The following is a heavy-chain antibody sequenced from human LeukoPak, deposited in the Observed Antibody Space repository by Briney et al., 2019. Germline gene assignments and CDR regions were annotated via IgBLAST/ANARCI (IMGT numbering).Heavy chain of an antibody. CDR1: GGSISSYY. D-gene: IGHD4-17*01. V-gene: IGHV4-34*01. CDR2: INHSGST. J-gene: IGHJ1*01. CDR3: ARGHSPVTTKVSYFQH. Sequence: KTSETLSLTCTVSGGSISSYYWSWIRQPPGKGLEWIGEINHSGSTNYNPSLKSRVTILVDTSKNQFSLKLSSVTAADTAVYYCARGHSPVTTKVSYFQHWGQGTLVTVSS.